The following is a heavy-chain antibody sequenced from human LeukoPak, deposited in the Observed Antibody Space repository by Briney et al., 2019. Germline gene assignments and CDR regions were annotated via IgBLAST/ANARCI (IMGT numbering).Heavy chain of an antibody. D-gene: IGHD2/OR15-2a*01. CDR3: ASLSY. V-gene: IGHV3-7*01. J-gene: IGHJ4*02. CDR1: GFIFCSYW. Sequence: PGGSLRLSCAASGFIFCSYWMSWVRQAPGKGLEWVANIKQDGSEQYYVDSVKGRFTISRDNAKNSLYLQMNSLRAEDTAVYYCASLSYWGQGTLVTVSS. CDR2: IKQDGSEQ.